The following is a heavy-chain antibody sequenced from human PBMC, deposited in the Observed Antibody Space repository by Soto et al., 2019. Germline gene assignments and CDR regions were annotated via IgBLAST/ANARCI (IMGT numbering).Heavy chain of an antibody. D-gene: IGHD6-13*01. CDR2: ISSNGGST. Sequence: PWESXRLAWSASVFTFVIYSIHWVRHAPGKGLEYVSAISSNGGSTYYADSVKGRFTISRDNSKNTLYLQMSSLRDEDTAVYYCVKDKMAAEREFEYWGQGTLVNV. J-gene: IGHJ4*02. CDR3: VKDKMAAEREFEY. V-gene: IGHV3-64D*06. CDR1: VFTFVIYS.